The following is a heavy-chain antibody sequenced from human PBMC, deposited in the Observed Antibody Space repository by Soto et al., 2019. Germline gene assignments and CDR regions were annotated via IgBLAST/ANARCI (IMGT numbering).Heavy chain of an antibody. CDR1: GDSVSSNSAA. CDR2: TYYRSKWSN. Sequence: SQTLSLTCAISGDSVSSNSAAWSWIRQSPSRGLEWLGRTYYRSKWSNDYAVSVKSRITINPDTSKNQFSLQLNSVTPEDTAVYYCARGGGHCSSTSCYTYWFDPWGQGTLVTVSS. CDR3: ARGGGHCSSTSCYTYWFDP. J-gene: IGHJ5*02. D-gene: IGHD2-2*02. V-gene: IGHV6-1*01.